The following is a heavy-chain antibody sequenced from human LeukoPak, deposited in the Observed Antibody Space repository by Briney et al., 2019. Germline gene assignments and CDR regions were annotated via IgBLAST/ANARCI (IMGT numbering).Heavy chain of an antibody. CDR1: GGTFSSYA. V-gene: IGHV1-69*04. CDR2: IIPILGIA. Sequence: SVNVSCKASGGTFSSYAISWVRQAPGQGLEWMGRIIPILGIANYAQKFQGRVTITADKSTSTAYMELSSLRSEDTAVYYCARGYYGSGSYLYYFDYWGQGTLVTVSS. D-gene: IGHD3-10*01. CDR3: ARGYYGSGSYLYYFDY. J-gene: IGHJ4*02.